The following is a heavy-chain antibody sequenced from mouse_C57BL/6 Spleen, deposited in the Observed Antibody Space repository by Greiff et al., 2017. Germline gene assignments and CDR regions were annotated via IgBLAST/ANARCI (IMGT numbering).Heavy chain of an antibody. CDR2: ISSGGDYI. D-gene: IGHD1-3*01. J-gene: IGHJ2*01. Sequence: EVKVEESGEGLVKPGGSLKLSCAASGFTFSSYAMSWVRQTPEKRLEWVAYISSGGDYIYYADTVKGRFTISRDNARNTLYLQMSSLKSEDTAMYYCTRDNFYFDYWGQGTTLTVSS. V-gene: IGHV5-9-1*02. CDR1: GFTFSSYA. CDR3: TRDNFYFDY.